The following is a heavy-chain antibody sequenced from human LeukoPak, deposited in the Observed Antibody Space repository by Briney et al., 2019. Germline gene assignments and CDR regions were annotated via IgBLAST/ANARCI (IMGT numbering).Heavy chain of an antibody. CDR1: GGSISSYY. J-gene: IGHJ6*03. CDR3: AREGIAARLHYYYYYMDV. CDR2: IYYSGST. V-gene: IGHV4-59*01. D-gene: IGHD6-6*01. Sequence: SETLSLTCTVSGGSISSYYWSWIRQPPGKGLEWIGYIYYSGSTNYNPSLKSRVTISVDTSKNQFSLKLSSVTAADTAVYYCAREGIAARLHYYYYYMDVWSKGTTVTVSS.